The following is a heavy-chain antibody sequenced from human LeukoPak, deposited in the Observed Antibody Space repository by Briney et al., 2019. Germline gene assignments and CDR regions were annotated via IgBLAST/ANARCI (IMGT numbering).Heavy chain of an antibody. Sequence: GGSLRLSCAASGFTFSSYWMHWVRQAPGKGLVWVSRINSDGSSTSYADSVKGRFTISRDNAKNTLYLQMNSLRAEDTAVYYCAREERGYCTNGVCYGFDYWGQGTLVTVSS. CDR1: GFTFSSYW. CDR3: AREERGYCTNGVCYGFDY. CDR2: INSDGSST. V-gene: IGHV3-74*01. D-gene: IGHD2-8*01. J-gene: IGHJ4*02.